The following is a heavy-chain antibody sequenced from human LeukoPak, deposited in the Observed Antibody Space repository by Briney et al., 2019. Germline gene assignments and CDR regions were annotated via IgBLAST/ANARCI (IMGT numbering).Heavy chain of an antibody. V-gene: IGHV4-39*01. D-gene: IGHD2-15*01. CDR2: IYYSGST. Sequence: PSETLSLTCTVSGGSISSSSYYWGWIRQPPGKGLEWIGSIYYSGSTYYNPSLKSRVTISVDTSKNQFSLKLSSVTAAATAVYYCARRAFLCSGGSCYGRFFDYWGQGTLVTVSS. J-gene: IGHJ4*02. CDR3: ARRAFLCSGGSCYGRFFDY. CDR1: GGSISSSSYY.